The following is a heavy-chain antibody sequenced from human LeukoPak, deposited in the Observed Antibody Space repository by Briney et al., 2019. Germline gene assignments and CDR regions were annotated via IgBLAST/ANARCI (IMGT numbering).Heavy chain of an antibody. D-gene: IGHD1-26*01. CDR1: GGSFSGYY. V-gene: IGHV4-34*01. CDR2: INHSGST. J-gene: IGHJ5*02. Sequence: PSETLSLTCAVYGGSFSGYYRSWIRQPPGKGLEWIGEINHSGSTNYNPSLKSRVTISVDTSKNQFSLKLSSVTAADTAVYYCARRRYFGHNWFDPWGQGTLVTVSS. CDR3: ARRRYFGHNWFDP.